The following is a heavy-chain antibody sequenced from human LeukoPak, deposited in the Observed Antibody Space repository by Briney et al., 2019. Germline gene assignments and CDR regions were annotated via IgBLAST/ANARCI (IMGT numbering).Heavy chain of an antibody. V-gene: IGHV3-30-3*01. CDR1: GFTFSSYA. Sequence: GGSLRLSCAASGFTFSSYAMHWVRQAPGKGLEWVAVISYDGSNKYYADSVKGRFTISRDNSKNTLYLQMNSLRAEDTAVYYCASRDDQWLVTDAFDIWGQGTMVTVSS. J-gene: IGHJ3*02. CDR2: ISYDGSNK. D-gene: IGHD6-19*01. CDR3: ASRDDQWLVTDAFDI.